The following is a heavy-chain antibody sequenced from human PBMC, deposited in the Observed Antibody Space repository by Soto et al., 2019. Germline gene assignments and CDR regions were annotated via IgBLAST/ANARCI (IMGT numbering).Heavy chain of an antibody. Sequence: SETLSLTCTVSGGSISSSSYYWGWIRQPPGKGLEWIGSIYYSGTTYYNPSLKSRVTISVNTSKNQFSLKLSSVTAADTVVFYCARRTRYCISTSCYGAMDVWGQGTTVTVSS. J-gene: IGHJ6*02. CDR3: ARRTRYCISTSCYGAMDV. V-gene: IGHV4-39*01. CDR2: IYYSGTT. CDR1: GGSISSSSYY. D-gene: IGHD2-2*01.